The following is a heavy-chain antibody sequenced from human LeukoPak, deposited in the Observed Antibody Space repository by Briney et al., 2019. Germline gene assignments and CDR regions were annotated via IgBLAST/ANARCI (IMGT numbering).Heavy chain of an antibody. CDR3: ARHEFSVSGSYYMAY. CDR1: GYTFSSYW. V-gene: IGHV5-51*01. Sequence: GESLKIFRKGSGYTFSSYWIGWVRQMPGKGLERMGIIYPADSDTKYGPSFEGQVTISGDKSISTAYLQWSSLKASDTAMYYCARHEFSVSGSYYMAYCGQGTLVSVSS. D-gene: IGHD3-10*01. CDR2: IYPADSDT. J-gene: IGHJ4*02.